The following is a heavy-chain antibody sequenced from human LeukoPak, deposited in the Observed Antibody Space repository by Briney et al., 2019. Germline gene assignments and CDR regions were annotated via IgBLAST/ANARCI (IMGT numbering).Heavy chain of an antibody. CDR2: IYPSDSDT. D-gene: IGHD3-16*01. J-gene: IGHJ4*02. CDR3: ARGGGRYLSAKRSLFFDY. V-gene: IGHV5-51*01. CDR1: GYTFTSPW. Sequence: GESLKISCQGSGYTFTSPWIGWVRHMPGKGLEWMGIIYPSDSDTRYSPSFQGQVTISADKSISTAYLQWSSLKASDTAIYYCARGGGRYLSAKRSLFFDYWGQGTLVTVSS.